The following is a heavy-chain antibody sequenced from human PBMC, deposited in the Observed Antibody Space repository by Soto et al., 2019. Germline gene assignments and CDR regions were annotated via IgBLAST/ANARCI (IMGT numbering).Heavy chain of an antibody. CDR1: GFAFNNYG. CDR2: ISKSDYT. CDR3: AREDSIIIPAVSDF. Sequence: GGSLRLSCTVSGFAFNNYGINWVRQASGKGLEWVSSISKSDYTYYSDSVKGRFTISRDNAKNSVSLQMNTLRVEDTAVYYCAREDSIIIPAVSDFWGQGTLVTVSS. J-gene: IGHJ4*02. V-gene: IGHV3-21*01. D-gene: IGHD2-2*01.